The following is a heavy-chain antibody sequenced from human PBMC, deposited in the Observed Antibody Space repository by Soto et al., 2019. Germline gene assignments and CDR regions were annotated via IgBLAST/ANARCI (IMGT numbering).Heavy chain of an antibody. CDR2: ISYDGSNK. V-gene: IGHV3-30-3*01. D-gene: IGHD6-6*01. CDR3: ARDGSYSSSSRGYYYYGMDV. CDR1: GFTFSSYA. J-gene: IGHJ6*02. Sequence: GGSLRLSCAASGFTFSSYAMHWVRQAPGKGLEWVAVISYDGSNKYYADSVKGRFTISRDNSKNTLYLQMNSLRAEGTAVYYCARDGSYSSSSRGYYYYGMDVWRQRTTVTVSS.